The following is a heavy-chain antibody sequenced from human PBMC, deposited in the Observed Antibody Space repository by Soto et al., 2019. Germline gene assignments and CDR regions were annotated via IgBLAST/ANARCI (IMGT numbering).Heavy chain of an antibody. V-gene: IGHV1-58*01. J-gene: IGHJ3*02. CDR3: AATTHYDFWSGYFTGVAFDI. CDR1: GLPVSDSA. D-gene: IGHD3-3*01. CDR2: IVVGNGNT. Sequence: GASVKVSCKASGLPVSDSAVQWMRQARGQPLEWIGYIVVGNGNTNFAQRFQERVTFSSDKSRGTAYMELRSLRSEDTAVYYCAATTHYDFWSGYFTGVAFDIWGQGTKVTVSS.